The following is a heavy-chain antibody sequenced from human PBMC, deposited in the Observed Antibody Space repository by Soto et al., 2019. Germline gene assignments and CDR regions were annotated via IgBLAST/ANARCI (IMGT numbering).Heavy chain of an antibody. Sequence: GGSLRLSCAASGFTFSSYSMSWVRQAPGQGLEWVSAISGSGGSTYYADSVKGRFTISRDNSKNTLYLQMNNLRAEDTAVYYCAKYPPDSSGWYGNWVDPWGQGTLVTVSS. CDR2: ISGSGGST. CDR1: GFTFSSYS. CDR3: AKYPPDSSGWYGNWVDP. D-gene: IGHD6-19*01. J-gene: IGHJ5*02. V-gene: IGHV3-23*01.